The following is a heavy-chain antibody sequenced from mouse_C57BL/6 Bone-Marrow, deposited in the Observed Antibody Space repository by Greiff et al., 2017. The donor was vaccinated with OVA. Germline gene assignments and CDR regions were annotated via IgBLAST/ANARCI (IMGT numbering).Heavy chain of an antibody. CDR3: ARPGIRQGDY. J-gene: IGHJ2*01. D-gene: IGHD2-12*01. V-gene: IGHV1-85*01. CDR2: IYPRDGST. CDR1: GYTFTSYD. Sequence: VHLVESGPELVKPGASVKLSCKASGYTFTSYDINWVKQRPGQGLEWIGWIYPRDGSTKYNEKFKGKATLTVDTSSSTAYMELHSLTSEDSAVYFCARPGIRQGDYWGQGTTLTVSS.